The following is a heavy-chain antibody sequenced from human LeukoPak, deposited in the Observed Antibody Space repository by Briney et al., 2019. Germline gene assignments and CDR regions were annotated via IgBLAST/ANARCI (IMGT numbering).Heavy chain of an antibody. D-gene: IGHD6-19*01. CDR3: ATDGRSSGWYGFDY. Sequence: GGSLRLPCAASGFTFSTYSMNWVRQAPGKGLEWVSSITSPVGRIYYADSLKGRITISRDNARSTLYLQMNSLRAEDTAVYYCATDGRSSGWYGFDYWGQGILVTVSS. V-gene: IGHV3-21*01. CDR1: GFTFSTYS. CDR2: ITSPVGRI. J-gene: IGHJ4*02.